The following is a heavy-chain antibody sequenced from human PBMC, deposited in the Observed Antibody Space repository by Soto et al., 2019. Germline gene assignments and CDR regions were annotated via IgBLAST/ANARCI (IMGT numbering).Heavy chain of an antibody. J-gene: IGHJ6*02. CDR2: ISSSSSYT. D-gene: IGHD3-22*01. CDR3: AGAGSIVGYYYGMDV. V-gene: IGHV3-11*06. CDR1: GFTFSDYY. Sequence: GGSLRLSCAASGFTFSDYYMSWIRQAPGKGLEWVSYISSSSSYTNYADSVKGRFTISRDNAKNSLYLQMNSLRAEDTAVYYCAGAGSIVGYYYGMDVWGQGTTVTVSS.